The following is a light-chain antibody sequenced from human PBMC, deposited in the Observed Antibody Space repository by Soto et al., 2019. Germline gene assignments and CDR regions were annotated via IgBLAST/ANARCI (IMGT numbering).Light chain of an antibody. V-gene: IGLV2-14*01. Sequence: QSALTQPASVSGSPGQSITISCTGSSSDVGYYNYVSWYQQHPGKAPKLIIYDVSDRPSGVSNRFSGSKSANTASLTIAGLQAEDGADYYCSSYSDSSTLFGGGTKVTVL. CDR2: DVS. J-gene: IGLJ3*02. CDR1: SSDVGYYNY. CDR3: SSYSDSSTL.